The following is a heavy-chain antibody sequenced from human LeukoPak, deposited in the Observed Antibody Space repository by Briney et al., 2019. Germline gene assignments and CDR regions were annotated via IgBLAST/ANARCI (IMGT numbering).Heavy chain of an antibody. CDR2: IKSDESST. CDR1: GFTFSTSW. CDR3: ARDGEAASGYASGGFDS. Sequence: GGSLRLSCAASGFTFSTSWMHWVRQAPGEGLVWVSRIKSDESSTTYADSVKGRFTISRDNTKNTVYLQMNSLRVEDTAVYYCARDGEAASGYASGGFDSRGQGTLVTVSS. J-gene: IGHJ4*02. D-gene: IGHD5-12*01. V-gene: IGHV3-74*01.